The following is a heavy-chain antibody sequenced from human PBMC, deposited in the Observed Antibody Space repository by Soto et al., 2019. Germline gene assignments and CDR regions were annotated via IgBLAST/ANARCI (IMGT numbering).Heavy chain of an antibody. CDR1: GGSMSSGGYY. CDR3: ARDSGAASSSFLDP. V-gene: IGHV4-30-2*01. J-gene: IGHJ5*02. D-gene: IGHD6-13*01. CDR2: IYHSGST. Sequence: SESLSLTCAVSGGSMSSGGYYWSWIRQHPGKGLEWIGYIYHSGSTYYNPSLKSRVTISVDRSKNQFSLKLSSVTAADTAVYYCARDSGAASSSFLDPWGQGTLVTVSS.